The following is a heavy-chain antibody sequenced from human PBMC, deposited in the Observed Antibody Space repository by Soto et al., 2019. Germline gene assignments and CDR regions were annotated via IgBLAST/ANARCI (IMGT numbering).Heavy chain of an antibody. Sequence: SETLSLSCTVSGGSISSGGYYWSWIRHHPGKGLEWIGYIYYSGSTYYTPSLKSRVTISVDTSKNQFSLKLSSVTAADTAVYYCATLEPSGWFDPWAQRTLVTVSS. CDR3: ATLEPSGWFDP. V-gene: IGHV4-31*03. D-gene: IGHD2-8*02. CDR2: IYYSGST. J-gene: IGHJ5*02. CDR1: GGSISSGGYY.